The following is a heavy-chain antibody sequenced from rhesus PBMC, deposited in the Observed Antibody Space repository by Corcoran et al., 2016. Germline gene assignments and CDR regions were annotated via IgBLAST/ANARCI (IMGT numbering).Heavy chain of an antibody. CDR1: GASISNYY. V-gene: IGHV4-80*01. Sequence: QVQLQESGPGLVKPSETLSLTCTVSGASISNYYWSWIRQPPGKGLEWIGEINGKGERTNNNPSLKSRVTISRDTSKNQFSLKLTSVTAADTAVYYCAKYFNHGYFHFDYWGQGVLVTVSS. J-gene: IGHJ4*01. CDR3: AKYFNHGYFHFDY. CDR2: INGKGERT. D-gene: IGHD3-28*01.